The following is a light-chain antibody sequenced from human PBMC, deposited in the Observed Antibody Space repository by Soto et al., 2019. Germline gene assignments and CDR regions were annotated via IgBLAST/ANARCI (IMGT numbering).Light chain of an antibody. V-gene: IGLV2-8*01. CDR3: SSYAGINNLV. CDR1: SSDVGGYNY. Sequence: QSALTQPPSASGSPGQSVTISCTGTSSDVGGYNYVSWYQQHPGKAPKLMIYEVSKRPSGVPDRFSGSKSGNTASLTVSGLQADDEADYYCSSYAGINNLVFGGGTKLTVL. CDR2: EVS. J-gene: IGLJ2*01.